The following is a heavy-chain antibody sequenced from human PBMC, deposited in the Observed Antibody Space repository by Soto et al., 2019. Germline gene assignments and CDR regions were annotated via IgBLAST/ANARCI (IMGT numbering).Heavy chain of an antibody. CDR3: ATDILTGYYDGMEV. CDR1: GGSLSGYY. J-gene: IGHJ6*02. D-gene: IGHD3-9*01. CDR2: INHSGST. Sequence: XTLSLPCAVYGGSLSGYYWSWIRQPPGKGLEWIGEINHSGSTNYNPYLKSRVTISVYTSKKQFSLKLSSVTDPDKAVYYCATDILTGYYDGMEVWGQGTTVNVS. V-gene: IGHV4-34*01.